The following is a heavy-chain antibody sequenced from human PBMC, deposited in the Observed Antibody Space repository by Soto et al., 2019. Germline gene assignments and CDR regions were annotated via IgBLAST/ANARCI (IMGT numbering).Heavy chain of an antibody. CDR1: GLTFDTYA. Sequence: PGGSLRLSCAVSGLTFDTYAMSWVRQAPGKGLEWVSTIDRISSRTHYADSVKGRFTISRDNSKNTLYLQTNSLRVEDTAIYYCVRTTYFSDSSVYTRLFDYWGQGTLVTVSS. CDR3: VRTTYFSDSSVYTRLFDY. D-gene: IGHD3-22*01. CDR2: IDRISSRT. V-gene: IGHV3-23*05. J-gene: IGHJ4*02.